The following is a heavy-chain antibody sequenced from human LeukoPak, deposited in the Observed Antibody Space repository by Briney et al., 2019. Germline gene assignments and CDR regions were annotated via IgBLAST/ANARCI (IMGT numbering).Heavy chain of an antibody. CDR3: ARGRIAARTFDY. Sequence: SETLSLTYAVYGGSFSGYYWSWIRQPPGKGLEWIGEINHSGSTNYNPSLKSRVTISVDTSKNQFSLKLSSVTAADTAVYYCARGRIAARTFDYWGQGTLVTVSS. CDR2: INHSGST. V-gene: IGHV4-34*01. CDR1: GGSFSGYY. J-gene: IGHJ4*02. D-gene: IGHD6-6*01.